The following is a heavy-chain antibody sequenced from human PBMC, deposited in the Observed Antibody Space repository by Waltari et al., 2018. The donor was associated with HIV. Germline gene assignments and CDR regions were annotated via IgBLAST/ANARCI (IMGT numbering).Heavy chain of an antibody. CDR1: GYTFTSYY. CDR3: ASSLGYCSSTSCYGRGDYYYYGMDV. Sequence: QVQLVQSGAEVKKPGASVKVSCKASGYTFTSYYMHWVRQAPGQGLEWLGIIHPSGGSTSYAQKFQGRITMTRDTSTSTVYMELSSLRSEDTAVYYCASSLGYCSSTSCYGRGDYYYYGMDVWGQGTTVTVSS. CDR2: IHPSGGST. J-gene: IGHJ6*02. D-gene: IGHD2-2*01. V-gene: IGHV1-46*03.